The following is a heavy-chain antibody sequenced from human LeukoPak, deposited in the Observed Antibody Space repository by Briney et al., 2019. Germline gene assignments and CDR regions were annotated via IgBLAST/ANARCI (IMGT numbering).Heavy chain of an antibody. D-gene: IGHD3-22*01. CDR3: ARGLMGGYPYFDY. Sequence: GGSLRLSCVASGFTFSAYWLSWVRRAPGKGLEWVANIKQDGSEKYYVDSVKGRFTISRDNAKNSLYLQMNSLRAEDTALYYCARGLMGGYPYFDYWGQGTLVTVSS. CDR1: GFTFSAYW. V-gene: IGHV3-7*03. J-gene: IGHJ4*02. CDR2: IKQDGSEK.